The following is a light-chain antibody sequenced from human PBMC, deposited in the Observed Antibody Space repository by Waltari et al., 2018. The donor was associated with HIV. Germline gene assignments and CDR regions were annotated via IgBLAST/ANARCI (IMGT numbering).Light chain of an antibody. CDR2: DAS. Sequence: IVFTQSPATLSLSPGDRATLSCRASQSVSTYLAWYQQKQGRPPRLLIYDASNKATGIPARFSGGGSGTDYTLTISGLEHEDFAVYYCQHRSEWPPSTTFGQGTRLEIK. V-gene: IGKV3-11*01. CDR3: QHRSEWPPSTT. J-gene: IGKJ5*01. CDR1: QSVSTY.